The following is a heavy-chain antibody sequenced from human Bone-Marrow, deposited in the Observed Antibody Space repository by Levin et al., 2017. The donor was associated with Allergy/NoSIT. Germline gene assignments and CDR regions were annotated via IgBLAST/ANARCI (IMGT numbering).Heavy chain of an antibody. J-gene: IGHJ4*02. CDR1: GYTFSTFF. Sequence: ASVKVSCKASGYTFSTFFMHWLRQAPGQGLEWMGWINPNSGGTNYAQKFQGRVSMTRDTSISTAFMYLTSLTSEDTAVYYCARTADFDWLNFAYWGQGSLVTVSS. CDR2: INPNSGGT. D-gene: IGHD3-9*01. CDR3: ARTADFDWLNFAY. V-gene: IGHV1-2*02.